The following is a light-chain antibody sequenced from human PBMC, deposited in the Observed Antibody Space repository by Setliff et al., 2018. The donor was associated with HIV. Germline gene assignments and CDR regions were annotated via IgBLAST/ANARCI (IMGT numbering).Light chain of an antibody. Sequence: QSALAQPTSVSGSPGQSITISCTGTSSDVGGYDYVSWYQQHPDKAPKLMIYEVSNRPSGVSNRFSGSKSGSTASLTISGLQAEDEADYYCNSKTGTITYVFGTGTKV. CDR1: SSDVGGYDY. CDR3: NSKTGTITYV. CDR2: EVS. J-gene: IGLJ1*01. V-gene: IGLV2-14*01.